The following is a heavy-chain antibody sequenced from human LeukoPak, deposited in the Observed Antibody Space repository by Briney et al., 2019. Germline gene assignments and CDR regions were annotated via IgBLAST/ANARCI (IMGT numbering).Heavy chain of an antibody. Sequence: PSETLSLTCTVSGGSISSGSYYWSWIRQPAGKGLEWIGRIYTSGSTNYNPSLKSRVTISVDTSKNQFSLKLSSVTAADTAVYYCARVIWGPKPFDAFDVWGQGTMVTVSS. J-gene: IGHJ3*01. V-gene: IGHV4-61*02. CDR2: IYTSGST. CDR3: ARVIWGPKPFDAFDV. D-gene: IGHD7-27*01. CDR1: GGSISSGSYY.